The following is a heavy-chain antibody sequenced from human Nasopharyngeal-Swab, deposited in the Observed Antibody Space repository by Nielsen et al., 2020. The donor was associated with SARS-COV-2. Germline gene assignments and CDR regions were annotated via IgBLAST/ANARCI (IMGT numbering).Heavy chain of an antibody. Sequence: WMGKRTGKGLEWIGSIYYSGSTYYNASFKSRVNISVETYKNKFSLKLSSVTAADTAVYYCARARSYGSGRNPKGGGNFDYWGQGTLVTVSS. J-gene: IGHJ4*02. V-gene: IGHV4-39*01. CDR2: IYYSGST. D-gene: IGHD3-10*01. CDR3: ARARSYGSGRNPKGGGNFDY.